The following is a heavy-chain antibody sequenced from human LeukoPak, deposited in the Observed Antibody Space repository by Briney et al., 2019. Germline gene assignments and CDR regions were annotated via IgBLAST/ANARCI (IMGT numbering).Heavy chain of an antibody. CDR2: IYYSGST. CDR1: GGSISSYY. D-gene: IGHD3-22*01. Sequence: SETLSLTCTVSGGSISSYYWSWIRQPPGKGLEWIGYIYYSGSTNYNPSLKSRVTISVDTSKNQFSLKLSSVTAADTAVYYCARLPYDSSGYYSGWGQGTLVTVSS. V-gene: IGHV4-59*08. CDR3: ARLPYDSSGYYSG. J-gene: IGHJ4*02.